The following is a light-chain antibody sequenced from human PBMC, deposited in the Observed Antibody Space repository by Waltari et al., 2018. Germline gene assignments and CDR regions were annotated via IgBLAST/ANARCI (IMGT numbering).Light chain of an antibody. V-gene: IGKV3-11*01. Sequence: EIVLTQAPATLSLSPGERATLSFRTSQSLADYLAWYQQKPGQSPRLLIYDVSNRVTGIPVRFSGSGSGTDFTLTITSLEPEDLAVYYCQQRSNWPRFSFGQGTKLEIK. CDR1: QSLADY. CDR2: DVS. J-gene: IGKJ2*01. CDR3: QQRSNWPRFS.